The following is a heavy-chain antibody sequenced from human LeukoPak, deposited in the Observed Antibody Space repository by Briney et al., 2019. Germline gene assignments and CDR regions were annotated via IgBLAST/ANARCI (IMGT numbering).Heavy chain of an antibody. CDR3: ARDPDLEYFQH. Sequence: SETLSLTCTVSGYSISSGYYWGWIRQPPGKGLEWIGSIYHSGSTYYNPSLKSRVTISVDTSKNQFSLKLSSVTAADTVVYYCARDPDLEYFQHWGQGTLVTVSS. J-gene: IGHJ1*01. CDR1: GYSISSGYY. V-gene: IGHV4-38-2*02. CDR2: IYHSGST.